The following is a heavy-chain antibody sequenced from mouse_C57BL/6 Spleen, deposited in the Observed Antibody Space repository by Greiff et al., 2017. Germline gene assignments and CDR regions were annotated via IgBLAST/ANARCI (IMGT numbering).Heavy chain of an antibody. CDR3: ARSGYDYERTWFAY. CDR2: IYPGDGDT. Sequence: QVQLQQPGPELVKPGASVKISCKASGYAFSSSWMNWVKQRPGKGLEWIGRIYPGDGDTNYNGKFKGEATLTADKSSGTAYMQLSSLTSEDSAVYFGARSGYDYERTWFAYWGQGTLVTVSA. V-gene: IGHV1-82*01. D-gene: IGHD2-4*01. J-gene: IGHJ3*01. CDR1: GYAFSSSW.